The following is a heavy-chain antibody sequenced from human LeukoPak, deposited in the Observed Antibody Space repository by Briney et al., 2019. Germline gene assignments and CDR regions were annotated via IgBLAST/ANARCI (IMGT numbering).Heavy chain of an antibody. CDR3: ARDRITVVRGVMGRYMDV. J-gene: IGHJ6*03. V-gene: IGHV3-21*01. D-gene: IGHD3-10*01. CDR2: ISSSSSYI. Sequence: GGSLRLSCAASGFTFSSYSMNWVRQAPGKGLEWVSSISSSSSYIYYADSVKGRFTISRDNAKNSLYLQMNSLRAEDTAVYYCARDRITVVRGVMGRYMDVWGKGTTVTVSS. CDR1: GFTFSSYS.